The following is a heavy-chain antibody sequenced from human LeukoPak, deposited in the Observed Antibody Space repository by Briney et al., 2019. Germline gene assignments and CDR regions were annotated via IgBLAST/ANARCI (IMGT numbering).Heavy chain of an antibody. V-gene: IGHV1-2*02. CDR3: ARSYCSGGGCSMGVH. J-gene: IGHJ4*02. Sequence: ASVKVSCKASGYXFTGYYMHWVRQAPGQGLEWMGWINPNSGGTNYAQKFQGRVTMTRDTSINTAYMELSSLRSDDTAVYYCARSYCSGGGCSMGVHWGQGTLVTVSS. CDR1: GYXFTGYY. CDR2: INPNSGGT. D-gene: IGHD2-15*01.